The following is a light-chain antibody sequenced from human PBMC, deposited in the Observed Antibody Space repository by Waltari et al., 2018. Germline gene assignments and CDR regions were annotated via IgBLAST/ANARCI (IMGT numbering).Light chain of an antibody. CDR3: QSYDSSRTVV. Sequence: QSVLTQPPSVSGAPGQRVPLSCPGRSPNIGAAYDVPWYQQIPGTAPKLLIYGSNTRPSGVPDRFSGFKSGPSASLTITGLQAEDDGDYYCQSYDSSRTVVFGGGTKLTVL. V-gene: IGLV1-40*01. CDR2: GSN. CDR1: SPNIGAAYD. J-gene: IGLJ2*01.